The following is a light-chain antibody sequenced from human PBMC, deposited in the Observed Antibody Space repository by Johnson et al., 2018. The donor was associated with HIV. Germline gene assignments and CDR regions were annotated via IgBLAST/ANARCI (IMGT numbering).Light chain of an antibody. Sequence: QSVLTQPPSVSAAPGQKVTISCSGSTSNIGNNYVSWYQQLPGTAPELLIYENNRRPSGIPDPFSGSKSGTSATLGITGLQTGDEADYYCGTWDSSLSVYVFGTGTKVTVL. CDR2: ENN. CDR3: GTWDSSLSVYV. J-gene: IGLJ1*01. V-gene: IGLV1-51*02. CDR1: TSNIGNNY.